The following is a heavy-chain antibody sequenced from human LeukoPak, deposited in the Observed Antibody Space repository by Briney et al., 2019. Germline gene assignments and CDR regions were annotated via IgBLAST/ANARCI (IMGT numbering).Heavy chain of an antibody. V-gene: IGHV1-2*02. J-gene: IGHJ4*02. D-gene: IGHD2/OR15-2a*01. CDR1: GFTFTGHY. Sequence: ASVKVSCKSSGFTFTGHYIHWVRQGPGQGLEWMGYIGPHSTFTSSPQEFQGRVTMTRDTSMTTAYMEPTRLTSDDTAVYYCVREGEGPLSKDFDYWGQGTLVTVSS. CDR3: VREGEGPLSKDFDY. CDR2: IGPHSTFT.